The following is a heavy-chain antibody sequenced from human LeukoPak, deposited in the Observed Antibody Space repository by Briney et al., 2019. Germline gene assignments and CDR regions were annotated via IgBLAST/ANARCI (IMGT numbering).Heavy chain of an antibody. CDR2: IYYSGST. V-gene: IGHV4-59*12. CDR3: ASLGYDFWSGYHDAFDI. Sequence: SETLSLTCTVSGGSISSYYWSWIRQPPGKGLEWIGYIYYSGSTNYNPSLKSRVTISVDTSKNQFSLKLSSVTAADTAVYYCASLGYDFWSGYHDAFDIWGQGTMVTVSS. J-gene: IGHJ3*02. D-gene: IGHD3-3*01. CDR1: GGSISSYY.